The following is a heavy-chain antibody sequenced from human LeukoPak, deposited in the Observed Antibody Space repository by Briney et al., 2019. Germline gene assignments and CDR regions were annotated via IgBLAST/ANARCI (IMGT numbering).Heavy chain of an antibody. J-gene: IGHJ4*02. V-gene: IGHV3-7*03. CDR1: GFTFSSYW. CDR2: IKQDGSEK. CDR3: ARAIYYDSSGYPYYFDY. Sequence: GGSLRLSCAASGFTFSSYWMSWVRQAPGKGLEWVANIKQDGSEKYYVDSVKGRFTISRDNSKNTLYLQMNSLRAEDTAVYYCARAIYYDSSGYPYYFDYWGQGTLVTVSS. D-gene: IGHD3-22*01.